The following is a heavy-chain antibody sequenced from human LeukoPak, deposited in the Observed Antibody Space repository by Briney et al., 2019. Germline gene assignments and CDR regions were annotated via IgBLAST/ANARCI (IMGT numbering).Heavy chain of an antibody. J-gene: IGHJ5*02. Sequence: SETLSLTCTVSGGSISSSYWGWIRQPPGKGLEWTGYIYYSGSTNYNPSLKSRVTISVDTSKNQFSLKLSSVTAADTAVYYCARDAGFWSGYYPSWFDPWGQGTLVTVSS. D-gene: IGHD3-3*01. CDR3: ARDAGFWSGYYPSWFDP. CDR2: IYYSGST. V-gene: IGHV4-59*12. CDR1: GGSISSSY.